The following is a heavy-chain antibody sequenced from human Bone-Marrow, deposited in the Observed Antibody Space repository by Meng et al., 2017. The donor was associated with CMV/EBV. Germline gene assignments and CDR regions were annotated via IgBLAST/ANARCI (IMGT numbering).Heavy chain of an antibody. D-gene: IGHD2-2*02. Sequence: SVKVSCKASGYTFTSYDINWVRQATGQGLEWMGGIIPILGIANYAQKFQGRVTITADKSTSTAYMELSSLRSEDTAVYYCARVRCSSTSCYMGYYFDYWGQGTLVTVSS. CDR1: GYTFTSYD. J-gene: IGHJ4*02. CDR2: IIPILGIA. V-gene: IGHV1-69*10. CDR3: ARVRCSSTSCYMGYYFDY.